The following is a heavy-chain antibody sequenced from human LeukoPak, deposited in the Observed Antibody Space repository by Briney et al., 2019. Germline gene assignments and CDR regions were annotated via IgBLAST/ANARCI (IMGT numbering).Heavy chain of an antibody. Sequence: SETLSLTCAVYGGSFSGYYWSWIRQPPGKGLEWIGYIYYSGSTNYNPSLKSRVTISVDTSKNQFSLKLSSVTAADTAVYYCARSRRDGYNGGFDYWGQGTLVTVSS. CDR2: IYYSGST. J-gene: IGHJ4*02. V-gene: IGHV4-59*01. CDR1: GGSFSGYY. CDR3: ARSRRDGYNGGFDY. D-gene: IGHD5-24*01.